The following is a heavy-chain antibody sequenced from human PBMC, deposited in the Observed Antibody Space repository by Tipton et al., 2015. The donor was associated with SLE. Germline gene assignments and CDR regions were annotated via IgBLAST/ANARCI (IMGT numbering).Heavy chain of an antibody. Sequence: QLVQSGVEVKKPGASVKVSCKASGYTFTNYGISWVRQAPGQGLEWMGWISPYNGNTDSAQNLQGRVTMTADTSTTTAYMELRSLRSDDTAVYYCARSYYGSRHYYTHADHWGQRTQVTVSS. V-gene: IGHV1-18*01. CDR2: ISPYNGNT. CDR3: ARSYYGSRHYYTHADH. D-gene: IGHD3-10*01. J-gene: IGHJ4*02. CDR1: GYTFTNYG.